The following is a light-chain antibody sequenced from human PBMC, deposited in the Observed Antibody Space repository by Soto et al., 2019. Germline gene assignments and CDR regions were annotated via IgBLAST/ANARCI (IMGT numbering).Light chain of an antibody. CDR1: SSDVGGYNY. V-gene: IGLV2-14*01. CDR3: SSYTSSSTPYV. J-gene: IGLJ1*01. CDR2: DVS. Sequence: ALTQPASVSGSPGQSITISCTGTSSDVGGYNYVSWYQQHPGKAPKLMIYDVSNRPSGVSNRFSGSKSGNTASLTISGLQAEDEADYYCSSYTSSSTPYVSVTLTKVTV.